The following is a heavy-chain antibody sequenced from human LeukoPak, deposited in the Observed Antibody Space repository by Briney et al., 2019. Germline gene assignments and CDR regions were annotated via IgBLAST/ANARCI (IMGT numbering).Heavy chain of an antibody. CDR3: ARNPSYGDYV. CDR2: ISYDGNNK. CDR1: GFTFSSYT. Sequence: GGSLRLSCAASGFTFSSYTMHWVRQAPGTGLEWVAVISYDGNNKYYADSVKGRFTISRDNSKDTLYLQMNSLRGEDTAVYSCARNPSYGDYVWGQGTRVTVSS. V-gene: IGHV3-30*01. J-gene: IGHJ4*02. D-gene: IGHD4-17*01.